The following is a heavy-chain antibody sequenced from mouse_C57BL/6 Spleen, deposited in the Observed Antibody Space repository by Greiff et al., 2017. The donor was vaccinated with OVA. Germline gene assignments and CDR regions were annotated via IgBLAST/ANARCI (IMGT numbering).Heavy chain of an antibody. V-gene: IGHV5-9-1*02. J-gene: IGHJ3*01. D-gene: IGHD3-2*02. CDR3: TREGQQRRLRRGWFAY. CDR1: GFTFSSYA. Sequence: EVQRVESGEGLVKPGGSLKLSCAASGFTFSSYAMSWVRQTPEKRLEWVAYISSGGDYIYYADTVKGRFTISRDNARNTLYLQMSSLKSEDTAMYYCTREGQQRRLRRGWFAYWGQGTLVTVSA. CDR2: ISSGGDYI.